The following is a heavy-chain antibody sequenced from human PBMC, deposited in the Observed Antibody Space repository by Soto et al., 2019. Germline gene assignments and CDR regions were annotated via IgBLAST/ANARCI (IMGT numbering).Heavy chain of an antibody. Sequence: PGGSLRLSCAASGFTFSSYGMHWVRQAPGKGLEWVSTISSNSAYIYYTDALRGRFTISRDNAKNSLHLQMNSLRAEDTAVYYCTRDASRDSSARGWFDPWGPGTLVTVFS. V-gene: IGHV3-21*01. CDR1: GFTFSSYG. J-gene: IGHJ5*02. CDR3: TRDASRDSSARGWFDP. D-gene: IGHD6-13*01. CDR2: ISSNSAYI.